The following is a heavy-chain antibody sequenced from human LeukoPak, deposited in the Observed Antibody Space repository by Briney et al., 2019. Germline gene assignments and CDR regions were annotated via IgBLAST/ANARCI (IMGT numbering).Heavy chain of an antibody. CDR2: IYYSGST. CDR1: GGSISSYY. V-gene: IGHV4-59*08. J-gene: IGHJ4*02. Sequence: KPSETLSLTCTASGGSISSYYWSWIRQPPGKGLEWIGYIYYSGSTNYNPSLKSRVTISIDTSKNQFSLKLSSVTAADTAVYYCARGTTVTTPDYWGQGTLVTVSS. D-gene: IGHD4-17*01. CDR3: ARGTTVTTPDY.